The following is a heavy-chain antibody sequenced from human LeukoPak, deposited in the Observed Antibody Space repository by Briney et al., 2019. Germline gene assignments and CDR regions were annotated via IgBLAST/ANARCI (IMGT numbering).Heavy chain of an antibody. Sequence: ASVKVSCKASGYTFTGYYMHWVRQAPGQGLEWMGWINPNSGDTNYAQKFQGRVTMTRDTSISTAYMEMSRLRSDDTAVYYCARDYYYGSSGSYGYCGQGTLVTVTS. J-gene: IGHJ4*02. CDR1: GYTFTGYY. D-gene: IGHD3-22*01. V-gene: IGHV1-2*02. CDR3: ARDYYYGSSGSYGY. CDR2: INPNSGDT.